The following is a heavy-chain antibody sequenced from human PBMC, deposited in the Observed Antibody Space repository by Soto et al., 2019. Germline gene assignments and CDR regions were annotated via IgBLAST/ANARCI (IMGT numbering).Heavy chain of an antibody. Sequence: GGSLRLSCAASGFTFSSYSMNWVRQAPGKGLEWVSYISSSSSTIYYADSVKGRFTISRDNAKNSLYLQMNSLRDEDTAVYYCARDHRWGYYYDSSGYPSFDYWGQGTLVTVSS. J-gene: IGHJ4*02. CDR3: ARDHRWGYYYDSSGYPSFDY. CDR1: GFTFSSYS. V-gene: IGHV3-48*02. CDR2: ISSSSSTI. D-gene: IGHD3-22*01.